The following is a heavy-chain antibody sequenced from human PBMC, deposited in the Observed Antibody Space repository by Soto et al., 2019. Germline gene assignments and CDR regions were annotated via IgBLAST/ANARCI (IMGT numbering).Heavy chain of an antibody. D-gene: IGHD1-1*01. Sequence: EVQLLESGGGLVQPGGSLRLSCVGSGFTFSSYDMTWVRQAPGKGLEWVSSFSFYGRRDNTYYADSGKGRFTIARDTSRNTVYLQMDILRVEDTAVYYCAKSLSTDNGCRNDHWGEGTLVTVSS. CDR1: GFTFSSYD. CDR3: AKSLSTDNGCRNDH. J-gene: IGHJ4*02. CDR2: FSFYGRRDNT. V-gene: IGHV3-23*01.